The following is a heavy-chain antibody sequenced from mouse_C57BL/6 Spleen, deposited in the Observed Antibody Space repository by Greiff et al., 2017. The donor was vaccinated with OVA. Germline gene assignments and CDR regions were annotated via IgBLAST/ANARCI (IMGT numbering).Heavy chain of an antibody. V-gene: IGHV1-64*01. D-gene: IGHD1-1*01. J-gene: IGHJ3*01. CDR1: GYTFTSSW. Sequence: QVQLQQPGAELVKPGASVKLSCKASGYTFTSSWMHWVKQRPGQGLEWIGMIHPNSGSTNYNEKFKSKATLTVDKSSSTAYMQLSSLTSEDSAVYYCAREGYYYGSSYGFAYWGQGTLVTVSA. CDR3: AREGYYYGSSYGFAY. CDR2: IHPNSGST.